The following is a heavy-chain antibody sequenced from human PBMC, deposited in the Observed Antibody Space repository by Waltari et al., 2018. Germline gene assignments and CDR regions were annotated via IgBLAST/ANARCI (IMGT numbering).Heavy chain of an antibody. CDR1: GYTFTSYD. D-gene: IGHD3-16*02. V-gene: IGHV1-8*03. Sequence: QVQLVPSGAEVKKPGASVQVSCKASGYTFTSYDTNWVRQATGQGLEWMGWMNRNSGNTGYAQKFQGRVTITRNTSISTAYMELSSLRSEDTAVYYCARLYYDYIWGSYRYDAFDIWGQGTMVTVSS. CDR3: ARLYYDYIWGSYRYDAFDI. CDR2: MNRNSGNT. J-gene: IGHJ3*02.